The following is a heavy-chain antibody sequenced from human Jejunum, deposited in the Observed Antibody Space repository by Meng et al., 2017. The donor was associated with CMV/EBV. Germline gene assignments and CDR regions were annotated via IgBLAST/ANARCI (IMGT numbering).Heavy chain of an antibody. J-gene: IGHJ6*02. CDR1: A. V-gene: IGHV3-9*01. Sequence: AIHWVRQRQGKGLEWVSAISWSGGSVVYADSVKGRFTTSRDNARKSVHLQLNSLRGEDTAVYYCAKDSSSDFWSTYYSFYYYGLDVWGQGTTVTVFS. CDR2: ISWSGGSV. D-gene: IGHD3-3*01. CDR3: AKDSSSDFWSTYYSFYYYGLDV.